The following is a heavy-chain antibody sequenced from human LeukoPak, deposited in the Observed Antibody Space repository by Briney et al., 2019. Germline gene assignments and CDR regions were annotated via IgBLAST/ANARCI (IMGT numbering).Heavy chain of an antibody. V-gene: IGHV3-23*01. CDR1: GFTFSNAW. Sequence: GGSLRLSCAASGFTFSNAWMSWVRQAPGKGLEWVSAISGSGGSTYYADSVKGRFTISRDNSKNTLYLQMNSLRAEDTAVYYCAKDPRWLALGHWGQGTLVTVSS. D-gene: IGHD5-12*01. CDR3: AKDPRWLALGH. CDR2: ISGSGGST. J-gene: IGHJ4*02.